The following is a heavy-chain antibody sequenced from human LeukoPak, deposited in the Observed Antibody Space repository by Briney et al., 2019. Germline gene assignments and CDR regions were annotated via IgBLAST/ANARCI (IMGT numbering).Heavy chain of an antibody. CDR3: ARNDGFGENPYYYYYYMDV. V-gene: IGHV1-46*01. CDR1: GYTFTSYY. CDR2: INPSGGST. J-gene: IGHJ6*03. D-gene: IGHD3-10*01. Sequence: ASVKVSCKASGYTFTSYYMHWVRQAPGQGLEWMGIINPSGGSTSYAQKFQGRVTMTRDMSTSTVYMELSSLRSEDTAVYYCARNDGFGENPYYYYYYMDVWGKGTTVTVSS.